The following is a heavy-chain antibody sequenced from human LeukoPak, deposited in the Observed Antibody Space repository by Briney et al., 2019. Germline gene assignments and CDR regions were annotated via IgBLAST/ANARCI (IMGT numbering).Heavy chain of an antibody. D-gene: IGHD2-2*01. Sequence: GGSLRLSCAASGFTFSGYAMSWVRQAPGRGLEWFSGISGSGGNTYYADSVKGRFTISRDNSKNTLYLQMNSLRAEDTAVYYCAKRRGVPAAYIDYWGQGTLVTVSS. J-gene: IGHJ4*02. CDR3: AKRRGVPAAYIDY. CDR1: GFTFSGYA. V-gene: IGHV3-23*01. CDR2: ISGSGGNT.